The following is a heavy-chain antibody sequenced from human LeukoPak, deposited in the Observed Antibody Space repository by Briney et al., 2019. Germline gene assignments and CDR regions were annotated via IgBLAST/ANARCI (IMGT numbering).Heavy chain of an antibody. V-gene: IGHV4-59*01. CDR1: AGFLGIFY. CDR2: IYYSRST. Sequence: PSETRSLTWTLAAGFLGIFYWSWIRPPPGKLLEWNGYIYYSRSTNYNPSLKSRVTLSVDTSKNEFSLKMTPLTAAEPAVYYCARAVRLGYGVLCYWGQGTLVTVSS. D-gene: IGHD2-8*01. CDR3: ARAVRLGYGVLCY. J-gene: IGHJ4*02.